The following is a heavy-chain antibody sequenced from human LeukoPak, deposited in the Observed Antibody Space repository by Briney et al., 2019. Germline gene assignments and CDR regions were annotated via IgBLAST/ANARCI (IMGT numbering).Heavy chain of an antibody. J-gene: IGHJ4*02. CDR1: GLTFSSHA. D-gene: IGHD3-3*02. CDR2: ISGSGGST. V-gene: IGHV3-23*01. Sequence: GGSLRLSCAASGLTFSSHAMSWVRQAPGKGLEWVSAISGSGGSTYYADSVKGRFTISRDNSKNTLYLQMNSLRAEDTAVYYCAKGGRHFALFGPKGHFDYWGQGTLVTVSS. CDR3: AKGGRHFALFGPKGHFDY.